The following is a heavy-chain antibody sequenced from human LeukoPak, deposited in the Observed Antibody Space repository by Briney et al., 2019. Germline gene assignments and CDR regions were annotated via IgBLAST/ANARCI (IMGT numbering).Heavy chain of an antibody. CDR1: GGSISSYY. J-gene: IGHJ4*02. Sequence: SETLSLTCTDSGGSISSYYWTWIRQPAGKGLEWIRRIYTSGSTNYNPSLKSRVTMSVDTSKNQFSLNLSSVTAADTAVYYCARGHRAAAGNNFDYWGQGTLVTVSS. CDR2: IYTSGST. CDR3: ARGHRAAAGNNFDY. D-gene: IGHD6-13*01. V-gene: IGHV4-4*07.